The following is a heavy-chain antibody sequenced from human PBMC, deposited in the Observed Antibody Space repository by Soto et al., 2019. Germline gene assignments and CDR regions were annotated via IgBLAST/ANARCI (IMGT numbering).Heavy chain of an antibody. D-gene: IGHD6-13*01. CDR3: AKGVGSWYYFDY. V-gene: IGHV3-23*01. CDR1: GFTFSSYA. CDR2: ISGSGGST. Sequence: GGSLRLSCAASGFTFSSYAMSWVRQAPGKGLEWVSAISGSGGSTYYADSVKGRFTISRDNSKNTLYLQMNSLRAEDTAAYYCAKGVGSWYYFDYWGQGTLVTVSS. J-gene: IGHJ4*02.